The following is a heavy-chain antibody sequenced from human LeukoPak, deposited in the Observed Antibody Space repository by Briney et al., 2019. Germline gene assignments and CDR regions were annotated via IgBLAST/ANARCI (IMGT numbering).Heavy chain of an antibody. D-gene: IGHD2-15*01. J-gene: IGHJ4*02. CDR3: AKERIGYFDY. Sequence: PGGSLRLSCAASGSTFSSFSSYAMSWVRQAPGKGLEWVSTISGSGGNTYYADSVKGRFTASRDNSKNTLYLQMNSLRAEDTAVYYYAKERIGYFDYWGQGTLVTVSS. CDR2: ISGSGGNT. V-gene: IGHV3-23*01. CDR1: GSTFSSFSSYA.